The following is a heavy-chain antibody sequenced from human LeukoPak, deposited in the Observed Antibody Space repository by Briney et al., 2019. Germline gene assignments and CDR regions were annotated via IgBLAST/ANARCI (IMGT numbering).Heavy chain of an antibody. V-gene: IGHV3-23*01. D-gene: IGHD3-22*01. J-gene: IGHJ4*02. CDR2: ISGSGGST. Sequence: GGSLRLSCAASGFTFSSYAVSWVRQAPGKGLEWVSAISGSGGSTYYADSVKGRFTISRDNSKNTLYLQMNSPRAEDTAVYYCAKDSYYDSSGYHVYWGQGTLVTVSS. CDR3: AKDSYYDSSGYHVY. CDR1: GFTFSSYA.